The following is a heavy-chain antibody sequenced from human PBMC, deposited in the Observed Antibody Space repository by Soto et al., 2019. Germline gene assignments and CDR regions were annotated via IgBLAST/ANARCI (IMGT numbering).Heavy chain of an antibody. D-gene: IGHD3-22*01. CDR3: ARDSSYYYDSSGQPVPDAFDI. J-gene: IGHJ3*02. V-gene: IGHV3-33*08. CDR2: IWYDGSNK. CDR1: GFTFSSYA. Sequence: GGSLRLSCAASGFTFSSYAISWVRQAPGKGLEWVAVIWYDGSNKYYADSVKGRFTISRDNSKNTLYLQMNSLRAEDTAVYYCARDSSYYYDSSGQPVPDAFDIWGQGTMVTVSS.